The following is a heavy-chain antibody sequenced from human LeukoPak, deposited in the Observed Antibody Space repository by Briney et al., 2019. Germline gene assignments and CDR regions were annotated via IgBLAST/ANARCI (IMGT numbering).Heavy chain of an antibody. Sequence: PGGSLRLSCAASGFTFSSYWMSWVRQAPGKGLEWVANIKQDGSEKYYVDSVKGRFTISRDNAKNSLYLQMNSLRAEDTAVYYCARDDNWIDVPMDVWGQGTTVTVCS. V-gene: IGHV3-7*01. CDR2: IKQDGSEK. CDR1: GFTFSSYW. CDR3: ARDDNWIDVPMDV. D-gene: IGHD1-1*01. J-gene: IGHJ6*02.